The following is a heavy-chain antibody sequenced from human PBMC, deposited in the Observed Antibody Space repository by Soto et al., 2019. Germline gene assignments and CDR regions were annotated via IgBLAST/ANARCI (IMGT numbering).Heavy chain of an antibody. D-gene: IGHD3-22*01. Sequence: EVQLVESGGDLVQPGGSPRLSCAAPGFTFSTYWMHWVRQAPGKGLLWVSRIKTDGTYATYADSVKGRFTISRDNAKNTLYLQMNSLRVEDAAVYYCAAGGSGYYANWGQGTLVTVSS. CDR3: AAGGSGYYAN. CDR2: IKTDGTYA. J-gene: IGHJ4*02. CDR1: GFTFSTYW. V-gene: IGHV3-74*01.